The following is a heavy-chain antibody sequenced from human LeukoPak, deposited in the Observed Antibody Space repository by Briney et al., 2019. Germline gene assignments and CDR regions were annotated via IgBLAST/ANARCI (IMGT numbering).Heavy chain of an antibody. CDR1: GFTFSSYC. J-gene: IGHJ3*02. Sequence: GRSLRLSCAASGFTFSSYCMHWVRQAPGKGLEWVAVIWYDGSNKFYADSVKGRFTISRDNSKNTLYMQMNSLRAEDTPVYYCARAITRVRGVSDAFDSGGQRTIVTLPS. V-gene: IGHV3-33*01. CDR3: ARAITRVRGVSDAFDS. D-gene: IGHD3-10*01. CDR2: IWYDGSNK.